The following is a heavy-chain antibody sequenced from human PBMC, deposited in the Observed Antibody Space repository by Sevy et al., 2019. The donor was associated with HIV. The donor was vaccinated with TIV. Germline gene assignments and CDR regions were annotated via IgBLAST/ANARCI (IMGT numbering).Heavy chain of an antibody. CDR1: VFTFSNYW. CDR3: ARGGSTSWYGGDFDY. CDR2: IKQDGSEK. J-gene: IGHJ4*02. Sequence: GGSLRLSCAASVFTFSNYWMSWVRQAPGKGLEWVANIKQDGSEKYYVDSVKGRFSISRDNAKSSLYLQMNSLRDEDTAVYYCARGGSTSWYGGDFDYWGQGTLVTVSS. D-gene: IGHD6-13*01. V-gene: IGHV3-7*01.